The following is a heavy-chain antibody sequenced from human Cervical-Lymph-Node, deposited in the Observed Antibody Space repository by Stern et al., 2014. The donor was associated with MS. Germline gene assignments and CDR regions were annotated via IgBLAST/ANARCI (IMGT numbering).Heavy chain of an antibody. J-gene: IGHJ5*02. CDR3: ARHLGSHESGWFDP. CDR1: GGTLISYP. CDR2: IMPILGTS. Sequence: QLVQSGAEVKKPGSSVKVSCQASGGTLISYPISWVRQAPGQGLEWLGGIMPILGTSNYAHKVHGRVTITADESTTTIYMELRSLKSEDTAVYYCARHLGSHESGWFDPWGQGTLVTVSS. V-gene: IGHV1-69*01. D-gene: IGHD1-26*01.